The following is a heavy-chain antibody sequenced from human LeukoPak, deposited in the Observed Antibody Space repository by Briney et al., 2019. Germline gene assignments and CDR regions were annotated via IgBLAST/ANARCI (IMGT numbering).Heavy chain of an antibody. D-gene: IGHD6-13*01. CDR1: GGSISSGGYY. J-gene: IGHJ3*02. CDR3: ARLWRGYSSSWSSMGDAFDI. CDR2: IYHSGST. Sequence: KPSETLSLTCTVSGGSISSGGYYWSWIRQPPGKGLEWIGYIYHSGSTYYNPSLKSRVTISVDTSKNQFSLKLSSVTAADTAVYYCARLWRGYSSSWSSMGDAFDIWGQGTMVTVSS. V-gene: IGHV4-30-2*03.